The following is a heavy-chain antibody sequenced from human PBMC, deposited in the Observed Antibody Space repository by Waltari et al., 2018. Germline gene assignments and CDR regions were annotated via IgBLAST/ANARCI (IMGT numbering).Heavy chain of an antibody. CDR3: ARGLSGWYDY. V-gene: IGHV4-34*01. Sequence: QVQLQQWGAGLLKPSEPLSLTCAVYGGSFSGYYWCWITQPPGKGLEWIGEINHSGSTNYNPSLKSRVTISVDTSKNQFSLKLSSVTAADTAVYYCARGLSGWYDYWGQGTLVTVSS. J-gene: IGHJ4*02. D-gene: IGHD6-19*01. CDR1: GGSFSGYY. CDR2: INHSGST.